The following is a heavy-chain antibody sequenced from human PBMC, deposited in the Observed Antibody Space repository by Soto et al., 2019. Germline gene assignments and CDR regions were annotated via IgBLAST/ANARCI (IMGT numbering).Heavy chain of an antibody. Sequence: ASVKVSCKASGGTFSSYAISWVRQAPGQGLEWMGGIIPIFGTANYAQKFQGRVTITADESTSTAYMELSSLRSEDTAVYYCARGVSWNYVVPFDPWGQGTLVTVSS. J-gene: IGHJ5*02. D-gene: IGHD1-7*01. CDR2: IIPIFGTA. CDR3: ARGVSWNYVVPFDP. CDR1: GGTFSSYA. V-gene: IGHV1-69*13.